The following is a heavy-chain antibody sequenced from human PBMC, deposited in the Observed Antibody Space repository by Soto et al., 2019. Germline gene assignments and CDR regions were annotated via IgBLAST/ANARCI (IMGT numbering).Heavy chain of an antibody. D-gene: IGHD5-18*01. Sequence: SETLSLTCAVSGGSISSYYWSWIRQPPGKGLEWIGYIYYSGSTNYNPSLKSRVTISVDTSKNQFSLKLSSVTAADTAVYYCARVPRGYSYGPLDYWGQGTLVTSPQ. CDR1: GGSISSYY. CDR3: ARVPRGYSYGPLDY. CDR2: IYYSGST. J-gene: IGHJ4*02. V-gene: IGHV4-59*01.